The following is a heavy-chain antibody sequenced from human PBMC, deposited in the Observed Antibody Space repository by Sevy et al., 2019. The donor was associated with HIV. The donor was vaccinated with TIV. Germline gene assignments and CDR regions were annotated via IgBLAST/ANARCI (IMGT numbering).Heavy chain of an antibody. CDR3: TRWKAAQSIFDY. CDR1: GFTFGDYC. CDR2: LKSDVYGGTV. D-gene: IGHD6-13*01. V-gene: IGHV3-49*04. Sequence: GGSLRLSCTASGFTFGDYCMSWVRQAPGKGLEWVAFLKSDVYGGTVDHAASVRGRFVISKDDAKTIAYLQMNDLKTEDTGVYYCTRWKAAQSIFDYWGQGALVTVSS. J-gene: IGHJ4*02.